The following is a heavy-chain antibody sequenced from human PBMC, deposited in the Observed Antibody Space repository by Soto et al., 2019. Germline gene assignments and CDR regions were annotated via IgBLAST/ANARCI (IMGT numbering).Heavy chain of an antibody. J-gene: IGHJ4*02. CDR1: GFTFSSYG. CDR3: ARDSMVVYHYDSSGYVDY. V-gene: IGHV3-33*01. D-gene: IGHD3-22*01. Sequence: GGSLRLSCAASGFTFSSYGMHWVRQAPGKGLEWVAVIWYDGSNKYYADSVKGRFTISRDNSKNTLYLQMNSLRAEDTAVYYCARDSMVVYHYDSSGYVDYWGQGTLVTVSS. CDR2: IWYDGSNK.